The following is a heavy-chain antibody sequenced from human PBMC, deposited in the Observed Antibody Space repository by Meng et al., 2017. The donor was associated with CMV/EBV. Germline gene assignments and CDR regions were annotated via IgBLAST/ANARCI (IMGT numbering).Heavy chain of an antibody. CDR2: LNPNTGGT. V-gene: IGHV1-2*02. J-gene: IGHJ6*02. Sequence: ASVKVACEACGYTFTGYYIHWVRQAPGQGLEWMGWLNPNTGGTNYAPKSQGRVTMTRDTSISTAYMELRRLRSDDTAVYYCASILVDPAAIYYCLDVWGHGTTVTVSS. D-gene: IGHD2-2*01. CDR3: ASILVDPAAIYYCLDV. CDR1: GYTFTGYY.